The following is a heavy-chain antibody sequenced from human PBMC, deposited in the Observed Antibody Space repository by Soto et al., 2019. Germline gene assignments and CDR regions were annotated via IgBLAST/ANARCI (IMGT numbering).Heavy chain of an antibody. D-gene: IGHD3-3*01. CDR3: GKSRWSGSSLIDY. CDR1: GFTFSDSW. V-gene: IGHV3-74*01. J-gene: IGHJ4*02. CDR2: INSDGSRT. Sequence: EVQLMESGGGLVQPGGSLRLSCVVSGFTFSDSWMYWVRQVPGEGLVWVSFINSDGSRTNYADSVKGRFTISRDNAKNTLYLQMNSLRAEDTAMYYCGKSRWSGSSLIDYWGQGTLVTVSS.